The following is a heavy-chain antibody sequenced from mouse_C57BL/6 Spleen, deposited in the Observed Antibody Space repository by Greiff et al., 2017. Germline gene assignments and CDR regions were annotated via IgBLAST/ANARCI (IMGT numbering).Heavy chain of an antibody. CDR1: GYTFTSYW. J-gene: IGHJ2*01. D-gene: IGHD2-4*01. CDR3: ARRGLRQGVFDY. V-gene: IGHV1-52*01. CDR2: IDPSDSET. Sequence: QVQLQQPGAELVRPGSSVKLSCKASGYTFTSYWMHWVKQRPIQGLEWIGNIDPSDSETHYNQKFKDKATLTVDKSSSTAYMQLSSLTSEDSAVYYCARRGLRQGVFDYWGQGTTLTVSS.